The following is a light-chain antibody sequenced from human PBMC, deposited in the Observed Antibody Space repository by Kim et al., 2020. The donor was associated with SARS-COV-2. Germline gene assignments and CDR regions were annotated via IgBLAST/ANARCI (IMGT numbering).Light chain of an antibody. J-gene: IGLJ3*02. CDR1: NIGSKS. Sequence: PGKTARITCGGNNIGSKSVHWYQQKPGQAPVLVIYYDSDRPSGIPERFSGSNSGNTATLTISRVEAGDEADYYCQVWDSSSDHWVFGGGTK. V-gene: IGLV3-21*04. CDR3: QVWDSSSDHWV. CDR2: YDS.